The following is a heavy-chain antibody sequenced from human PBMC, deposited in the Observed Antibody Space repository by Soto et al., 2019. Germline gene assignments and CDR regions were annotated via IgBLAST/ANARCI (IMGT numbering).Heavy chain of an antibody. Sequence: VQLLESGGGLVQPGGSLRLSCAASGFTFSSYAMSWVRQAPGKGLEWVSAISGSGGSTYYADSVKGRFTISRDNSNNTLYRQMNSLRAEDTAVYYCARIGGYCTNGVCYGDYWGQGTLVTVSS. CDR1: GFTFSSYA. V-gene: IGHV3-23*01. D-gene: IGHD2-8*01. J-gene: IGHJ4*02. CDR3: ARIGGYCTNGVCYGDY. CDR2: ISGSGGST.